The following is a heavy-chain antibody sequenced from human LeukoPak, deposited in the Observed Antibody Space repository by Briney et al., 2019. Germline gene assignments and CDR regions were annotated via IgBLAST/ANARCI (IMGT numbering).Heavy chain of an antibody. J-gene: IGHJ6*02. Sequence: SETLSLTCTVSGGSISSGDYYWSWIRQPPGKGLEWIGYIYYSGSTYYNPSLKSRVTISVDTSKNQFSLKLSSVTAADTAVYYCARHPKIRTAVAGRTIYYYGMDVWGQGTTVTVSS. CDR3: ARHPKIRTAVAGRTIYYYGMDV. CDR2: IYYSGST. CDR1: GGSISSGDYY. V-gene: IGHV4-30-4*01. D-gene: IGHD6-19*01.